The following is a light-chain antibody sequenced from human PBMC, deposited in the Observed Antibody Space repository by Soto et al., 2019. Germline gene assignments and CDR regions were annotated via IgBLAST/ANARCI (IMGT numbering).Light chain of an antibody. J-gene: IGKJ3*01. CDR1: QSVSGN. CDR2: GAS. V-gene: IGKV3-15*01. Sequence: EIVMTQSPATLSVSPGERATLSCRASQSVSGNLAWYQQKPGQAPRLLIFGASTRATGIPARFSGSGSGTDFTLTISSLQSEDFAVYYCQQYNNWPPVFGPGTKVDIK. CDR3: QQYNNWPPV.